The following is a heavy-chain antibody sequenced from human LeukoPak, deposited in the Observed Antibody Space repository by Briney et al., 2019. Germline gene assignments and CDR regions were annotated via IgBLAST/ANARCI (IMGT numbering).Heavy chain of an antibody. Sequence: GGSLRLSCAASGFTFSSYSMNWVRQAPGKGLEWVSSISSSRSYIYYADSVNGRFTISRDNAKNSLYLQMNSLRAADTAVYYCARDRGYCSGGSCYGTYFDYWGQGTLVTVSS. J-gene: IGHJ4*02. V-gene: IGHV3-21*01. CDR2: ISSSRSYI. D-gene: IGHD2-15*01. CDR1: GFTFSSYS. CDR3: ARDRGYCSGGSCYGTYFDY.